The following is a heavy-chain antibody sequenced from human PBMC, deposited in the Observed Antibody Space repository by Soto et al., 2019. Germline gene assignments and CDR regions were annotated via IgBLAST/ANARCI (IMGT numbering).Heavy chain of an antibody. V-gene: IGHV3-53*01. CDR2: IYSGGST. D-gene: IGHD3-22*01. J-gene: IGHJ1*01. CDR1: GFTVSSNY. Sequence: EVQLVESGGGLIQPGGSLRLSWAASGFTVSSNYMSWVRQAPGKGLEWVSGIYSGGSTYYADSVKGRFTISRDNSKNTLYLQMNSLRAEDTAVYYCARDRVESGYPEYFQHWGQGTLVTVSS. CDR3: ARDRVESGYPEYFQH.